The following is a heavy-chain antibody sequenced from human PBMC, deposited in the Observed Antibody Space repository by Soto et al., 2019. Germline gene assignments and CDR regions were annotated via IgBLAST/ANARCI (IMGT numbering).Heavy chain of an antibody. V-gene: IGHV3-33*01. CDR2: IWYDGSNK. J-gene: IGHJ6*02. D-gene: IGHD4-17*01. CDR3: ARDYGDYAPKGYYYYGMDV. CDR1: GFTFSSYG. Sequence: QVQLVESGGGVVQPGRSLRLSCAASGFTFSSYGMHWVRQAPGKGLVWVAVIWYDGSNKYYADSVKGRFTISRDNSKNPLYLQMNSLRAEDTAVYYCARDYGDYAPKGYYYYGMDVWGQGTTVTVSS.